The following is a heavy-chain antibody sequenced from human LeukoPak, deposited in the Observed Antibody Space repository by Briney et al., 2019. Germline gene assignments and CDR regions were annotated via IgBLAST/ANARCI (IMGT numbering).Heavy chain of an antibody. D-gene: IGHD3-10*01. Sequence: SETLSLTCTVSGGSINRYFWSWIRQPPGKGLEWIAYVYYTGRTLYNPSLESHVTISVDTSKTQFSLTVTSVTAADTAVYYCARHMSVSYDAFDLWGRGTTVTVSS. V-gene: IGHV4-59*08. CDR1: GGSINRYF. J-gene: IGHJ3*01. CDR3: ARHMSVSYDAFDL. CDR2: VYYTGRT.